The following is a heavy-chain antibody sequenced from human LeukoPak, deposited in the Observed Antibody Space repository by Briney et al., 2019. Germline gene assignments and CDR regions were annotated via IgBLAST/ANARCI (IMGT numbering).Heavy chain of an antibody. D-gene: IGHD7-27*01. CDR3: TRQTGDFDY. Sequence: GGSLRLSCLASGFTFSSYAMDWVRQAPGQRLQWVSAVGTSADTYYADSVRGRFTISRDDSKNTAYLQMNSLKTEDTAVYYCTRQTGDFDYWGQGTLVTVSS. J-gene: IGHJ4*02. CDR1: GFTFSSYA. V-gene: IGHV3-23*01. CDR2: VGTSADT.